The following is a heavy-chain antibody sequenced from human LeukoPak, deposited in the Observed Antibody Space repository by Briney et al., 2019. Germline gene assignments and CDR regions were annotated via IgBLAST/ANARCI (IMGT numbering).Heavy chain of an antibody. V-gene: IGHV4-39*07. J-gene: IGHJ4*02. Sequence: SDTLSLTCTVSGGSISSGSDYWSWIRQPAGRGGEWVGSIYHRGSTYYNPSLKSRVTISVDTSKNQFSLKLSSVTAADTAVYYCARGVEYYDFWSGYYYFDYWGQGTLVTVSS. CDR1: GGSISSGSDY. CDR3: ARGVEYYDFWSGYYYFDY. CDR2: IYHRGST. D-gene: IGHD3-3*01.